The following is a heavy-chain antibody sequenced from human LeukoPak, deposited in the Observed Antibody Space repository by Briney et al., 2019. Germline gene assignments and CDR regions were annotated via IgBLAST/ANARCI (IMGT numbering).Heavy chain of an antibody. CDR3: ARVRAEGAYNWFDP. V-gene: IGHV4-38-2*02. Sequence: SETLSLTCTVSGYSISSGYYWGWIRQPPGKGLEWIGSIYHSGSTYYNPSLKSRVTISVDTSKKQFSLKLSSVTAADTAVYYCARVRAEGAYNWFDPWGQGTLVTVSS. J-gene: IGHJ5*02. D-gene: IGHD3-16*01. CDR2: IYHSGST. CDR1: GYSISSGYY.